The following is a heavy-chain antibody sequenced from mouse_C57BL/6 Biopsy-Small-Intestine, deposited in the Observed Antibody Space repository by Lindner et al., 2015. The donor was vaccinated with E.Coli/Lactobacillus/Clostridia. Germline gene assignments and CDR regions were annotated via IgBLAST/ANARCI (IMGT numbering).Heavy chain of an antibody. Sequence: VQLQESGGDLVKPGGSLKLSCAASGFSFSSFGMSWVRRTPDKRLEWVATISSGGTYTYYPDSVKGRFTISRDNAKKTLYLQMSSLKSEDTAMYYCARHLYYAMDYWGQGTSVTVSS. J-gene: IGHJ4*01. CDR3: ARHLYYAMDY. CDR1: GFSFSSFG. CDR2: ISSGGTYT. V-gene: IGHV5-6*01.